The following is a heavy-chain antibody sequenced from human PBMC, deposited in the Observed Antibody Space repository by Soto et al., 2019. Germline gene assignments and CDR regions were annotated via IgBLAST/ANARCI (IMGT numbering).Heavy chain of an antibody. CDR3: TKSSGGSSSVGMDY. Sequence: QVQLVESGGGVVQPGRSLRLSCAGSGFIFKNYALNWVRQAPGKGLEWVASITRDGYNKYYADAVTGRFTISRDNSRDTLSLQMTALTIEDSSVYYCTKSSGGSSSVGMDYWGQGTRVTVSS. CDR2: ITRDGYNK. D-gene: IGHD6-6*01. CDR1: GFIFKNYA. V-gene: IGHV3-30*04. J-gene: IGHJ4*02.